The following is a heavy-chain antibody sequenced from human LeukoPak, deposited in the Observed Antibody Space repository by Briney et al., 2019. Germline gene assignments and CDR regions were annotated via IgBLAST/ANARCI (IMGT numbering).Heavy chain of an antibody. D-gene: IGHD2/OR15-2a*01. Sequence: SETLSLTCTVSGGSISSYHWSWIRQPPGKGLEWIGYIYYSGSTTYNPSLKSRLAISVDTSKNQFSLKLSSVTAADTAVYYCARNIYSDVFDMWGQGTMVTVSS. CDR3: ARNIYSDVFDM. CDR2: IYYSGST. CDR1: GGSISSYH. J-gene: IGHJ3*02. V-gene: IGHV4-59*08.